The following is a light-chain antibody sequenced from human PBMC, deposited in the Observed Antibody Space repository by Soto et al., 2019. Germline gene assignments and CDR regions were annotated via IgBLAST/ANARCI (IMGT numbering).Light chain of an antibody. V-gene: IGLV2-14*01. J-gene: IGLJ2*01. CDR3: SSSTRSYTWV. CDR2: EVS. Sequence: QSVLTQSASVSGSPGQSITISCTGTSSDVGDDDFVSWYQQHPGKAPKLMIYEVSNRPSGVSNRFSGSKSGNTASLTISGLQAEDEADYYSSSSTRSYTWVFGGGTKLTVL. CDR1: SSDVGDDDF.